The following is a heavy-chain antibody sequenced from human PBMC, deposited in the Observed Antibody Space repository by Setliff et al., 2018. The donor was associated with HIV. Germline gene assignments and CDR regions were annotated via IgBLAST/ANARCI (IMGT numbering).Heavy chain of an antibody. D-gene: IGHD6-13*01. Sequence: ASVKVSCKTSGGTLTNYVITWVRQAPGQGLEWMGMIIPMYNIPTYAQKFQGRVTFTADESTSTAYMELSSLSAEDTAVYYCARDQTGVAAAAFGGGSAWSDEGFDIWGQGTMVTVSS. V-gene: IGHV1-69*13. CDR1: GGTLTNYV. J-gene: IGHJ3*02. CDR2: IIPMYNIP. CDR3: ARDQTGVAAAAFGGGSAWSDEGFDI.